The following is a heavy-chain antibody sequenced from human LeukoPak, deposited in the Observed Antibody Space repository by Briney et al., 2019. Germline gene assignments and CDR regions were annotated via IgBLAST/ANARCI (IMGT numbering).Heavy chain of an antibody. J-gene: IGHJ4*02. CDR2: IDGREGKT. Sequence: GGSLRLSYAASGFTFSRCAMGWVRQIPGKGLEWVAGIDGREGKTYYQDPVKGRFKISIDNSKNSLYLNIKSLRSHATPIYYFVKDAHYFDSGSYMVPFASWGQGTLVTVSS. D-gene: IGHD3-22*01. V-gene: IGHV3-23*02. CDR1: GFTFSRCA. CDR3: VKDAHYFDSGSYMVPFAS.